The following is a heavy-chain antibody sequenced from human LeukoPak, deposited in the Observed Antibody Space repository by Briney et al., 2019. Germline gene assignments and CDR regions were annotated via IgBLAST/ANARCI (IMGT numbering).Heavy chain of an antibody. CDR2: IWYDGSNK. D-gene: IGHD6-19*01. V-gene: IGHV3-33*01. Sequence: GRSLRLSCAASGFTFSSYGMHWVRQAPGKGLEWAAVIWYDGSNKYYADSVKGRFTISRDNSKNTLYLQMNSLRAEDTAVYYCAREESSRFDYWGQGTLVTVSS. CDR3: AREESSRFDY. CDR1: GFTFSSYG. J-gene: IGHJ4*02.